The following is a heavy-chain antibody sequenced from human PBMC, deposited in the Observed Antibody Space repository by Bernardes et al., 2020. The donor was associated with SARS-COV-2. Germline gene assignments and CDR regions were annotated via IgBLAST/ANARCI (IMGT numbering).Heavy chain of an antibody. J-gene: IGHJ6*02. CDR2: ISSSGNSK. V-gene: IGHV3-11*01. CDR3: ARRLRSFYGMDV. D-gene: IGHD3-16*01. Sequence: GGSLRLSCAASGFTFSDYYMLWIRQAPGKGLEWVSYISSSGNSKYYADSVKGRFTISRDNAKNSLYLQMNSLRAEDTAVYYCARRLRSFYGMDVWGQGTTVTVSS. CDR1: GFTFSDYY.